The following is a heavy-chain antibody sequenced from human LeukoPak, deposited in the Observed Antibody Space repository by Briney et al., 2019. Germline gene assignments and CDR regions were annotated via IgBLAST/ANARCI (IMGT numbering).Heavy chain of an antibody. J-gene: IGHJ6*02. V-gene: IGHV3-33*01. D-gene: IGHD3-10*01. CDR2: IWYDGSNN. CDR1: GFTFSSYG. CDR3: ARDLRPGSGSYYESDGMDV. Sequence: GGSLRLSCAASGFTFSSYGIHWVRQGPGKGLECVAVIWYDGSNNYYADSVKGRFTFSRDNSKNTLYLQMNSLRAEDTAVYYCARDLRPGSGSYYESDGMDVWGQGTTVTVSS.